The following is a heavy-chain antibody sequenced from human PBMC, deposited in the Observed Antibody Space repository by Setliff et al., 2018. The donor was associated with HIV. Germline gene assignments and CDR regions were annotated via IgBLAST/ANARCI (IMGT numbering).Heavy chain of an antibody. J-gene: IGHJ4*02. CDR3: ARVFVDTAVLRVLEYYFDS. D-gene: IGHD5-18*01. CDR2: MYYSGST. V-gene: IGHV4-39*07. Sequence: KPSETLSLTCTVSGGSISSSSYYWGWVRQPPGKGLEWIGSMYYSGSTYSTPSLKSRITISLETSKNQFSLRMRSVTAADTAVYYCARVFVDTAVLRVLEYYFDSWGRGTLVTVS. CDR1: GGSISSSSYY.